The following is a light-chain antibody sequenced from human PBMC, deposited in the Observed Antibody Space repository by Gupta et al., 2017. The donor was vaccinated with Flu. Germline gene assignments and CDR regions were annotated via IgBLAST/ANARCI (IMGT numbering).Light chain of an antibody. CDR3: PQQHHLPWT. V-gene: IGKV1-17*01. CDR2: GAS. J-gene: IGKJ1*01. Sequence: DIQLTQSPSSLSASVGDRVTITCRASQEIRNDLAWYQRKPGKAPERLIYGASRLNSGVPSRFSGSGSGAEFTLTISSLQPDDFATYCCPQQHHLPWTFGQGTKVDIK. CDR1: QEIRND.